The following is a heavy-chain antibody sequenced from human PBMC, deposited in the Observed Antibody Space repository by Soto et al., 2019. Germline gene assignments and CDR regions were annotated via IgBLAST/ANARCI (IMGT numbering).Heavy chain of an antibody. CDR3: AKWGYCSGGSCYSGLWFDP. CDR2: ISYDGSNK. D-gene: IGHD2-15*01. J-gene: IGHJ5*02. CDR1: GFTFSSYG. Sequence: PGGSLRLSCAASGFTFSSYGMHWVRQAPGKGLEWVAVISYDGSNKYYADSVKGRFTISRDNSKNTLYLQMNSLRAEDTAVYYCAKWGYCSGGSCYSGLWFDPWGQGTLVTVS. V-gene: IGHV3-30*18.